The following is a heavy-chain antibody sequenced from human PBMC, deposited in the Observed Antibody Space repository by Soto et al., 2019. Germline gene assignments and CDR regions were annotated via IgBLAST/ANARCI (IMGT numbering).Heavy chain of an antibody. J-gene: IGHJ6*02. CDR2: FDPEDGET. CDR1: GYTLTVLS. CDR3: ATINKGGGYSYGYDSYYGVDD. Sequence: ASVKVCYKVSGYTLTVLSIHWVRQAPGKGLEWMGGFDPEDGETIYAQKFQGRVTMNEDTSTATAYMELSSLRSEDTAVYYCATINKGGGYSYGYDSYYGVDDWRQGHTFTVPS. D-gene: IGHD5-18*01. V-gene: IGHV1-24*01.